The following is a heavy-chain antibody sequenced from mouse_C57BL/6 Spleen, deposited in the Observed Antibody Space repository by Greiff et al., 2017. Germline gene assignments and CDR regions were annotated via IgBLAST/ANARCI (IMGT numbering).Heavy chain of an antibody. CDR3: TRWAWAICFDY. D-gene: IGHD4-1*01. CDR1: GYTFTDYE. Sequence: VQLQQSGAELVRPGASVTLSCKASGYTFTDYEMHWVKQTPVHGLEWIGAIDPETGGTAYNQKFKGKAILTVDKSSSTAYMERRSLTSEDSAVYCCTRWAWAICFDYWGQGTTLTVSS. J-gene: IGHJ2*01. CDR2: IDPETGGT. V-gene: IGHV1-15*01.